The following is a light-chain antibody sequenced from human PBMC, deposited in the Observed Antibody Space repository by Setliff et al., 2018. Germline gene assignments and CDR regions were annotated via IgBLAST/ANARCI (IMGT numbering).Light chain of an antibody. CDR2: WAS. V-gene: IGKV4-1*01. J-gene: IGKJ3*01. Sequence: DIVMTQSPDSLGVSLGERATINCRSSQNLLYNSNNKNYLAWFQQRPGQPPSLLIYWASTRQSGVPARFSGSGSGTNFTLTISGLQAEDVAVYYCQQYYTTPLTFGPGTKVDIK. CDR1: QNLLYNSNNKNY. CDR3: QQYYTTPLT.